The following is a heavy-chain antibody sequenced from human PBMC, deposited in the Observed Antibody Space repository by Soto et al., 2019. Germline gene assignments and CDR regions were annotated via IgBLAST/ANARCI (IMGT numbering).Heavy chain of an antibody. J-gene: IGHJ4*02. CDR1: GGSFSGYY. Sequence: QVQLQQWGAGLLKPSETLSLTCAVYGGSFSGYYWSWIRQPPGKGLEWIGEINHSGSTNHNPSLKSLVTISVDTSKNHFSPKLSSVTAADTAVYYCARGLNLVATLIDYWGQGTLVTVSS. D-gene: IGHD5-12*01. CDR2: INHSGST. V-gene: IGHV4-34*01. CDR3: ARGLNLVATLIDY.